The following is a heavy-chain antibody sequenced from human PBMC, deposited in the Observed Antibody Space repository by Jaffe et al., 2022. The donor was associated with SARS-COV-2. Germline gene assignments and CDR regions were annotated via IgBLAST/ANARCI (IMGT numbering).Heavy chain of an antibody. CDR1: GFTFDDYA. Sequence: EVQLVESGGGLVQPGRSLRLSCAASGFTFDDYAMHWVRQAPGKGLEWVSGISWNSGSIGYADSVKGRFTISRDNAKNSLYLQMNSLRAEDTALYYCAKGNFEYSSSFYYFDYWGQGTLVTVSS. D-gene: IGHD6-6*01. CDR3: AKGNFEYSSSFYYFDY. V-gene: IGHV3-9*01. J-gene: IGHJ4*02. CDR2: ISWNSGSI.